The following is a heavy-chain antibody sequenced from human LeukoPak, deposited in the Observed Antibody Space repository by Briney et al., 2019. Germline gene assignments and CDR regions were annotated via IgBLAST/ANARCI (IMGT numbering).Heavy chain of an antibody. CDR3: AKTWSRIVVVPAAMPDYYCYYGMDV. J-gene: IGHJ6*02. D-gene: IGHD2-2*01. CDR2: ISYDGSNK. Sequence: GRSLRLSCAASGFTFSSYGMHWVRQAPGKGLEWVAVISYDGSNKYYADSVKGRFTISRDNSKNTLYLQMNSLRAGDTAVYYCAKTWSRIVVVPAAMPDYYCYYGMDVWGQGTTVTVSS. CDR1: GFTFSSYG. V-gene: IGHV3-30*18.